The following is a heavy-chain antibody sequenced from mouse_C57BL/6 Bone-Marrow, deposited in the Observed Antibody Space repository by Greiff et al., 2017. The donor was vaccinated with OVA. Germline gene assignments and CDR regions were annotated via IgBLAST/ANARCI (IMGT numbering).Heavy chain of an antibody. CDR3: TRDWDLFDY. CDR1: GYTFTDYE. CDR2: IDPETGGT. V-gene: IGHV1-15*01. Sequence: VKLMESGAELVRPGASVTLSCKASGYTFTDYEMHWVKQTPVHGLEWIGAIDPETGGTAYNQKFKGKAILTADKSSSTAYMELRSLTSEDSAVYYCTRDWDLFDYWGQGTTLTVSS. D-gene: IGHD4-1*01. J-gene: IGHJ2*01.